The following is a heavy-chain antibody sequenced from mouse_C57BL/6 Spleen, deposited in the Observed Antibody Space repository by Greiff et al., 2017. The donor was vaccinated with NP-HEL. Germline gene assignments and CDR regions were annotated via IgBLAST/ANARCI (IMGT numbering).Heavy chain of an antibody. J-gene: IGHJ2*01. Sequence: EVQLQQSGPELVKPGASVKISCKASGYTFTDYYMNWVKQSHGKSLEWIGDINPNNGGTSYNQKFKGKATLTVDKSSSTAYMELRSLTSEDSAVYYCARWIRQLRLFDYWGQGTTLTVSS. CDR1: GYTFTDYY. CDR3: ARWIRQLRLFDY. V-gene: IGHV1-26*01. CDR2: INPNNGGT. D-gene: IGHD3-2*02.